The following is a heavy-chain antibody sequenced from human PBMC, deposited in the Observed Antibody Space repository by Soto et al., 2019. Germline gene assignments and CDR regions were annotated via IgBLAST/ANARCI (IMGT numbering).Heavy chain of an antibody. J-gene: IGHJ6*02. D-gene: IGHD3-10*01. Sequence: SVKVSCKASGATFTSSALQWVRQARGQRLEWIGWIVVGSGNTNYAQKFQERVTITRNMSTSTAYMELSSLRSEDTAVYYCAAFPLAVRGSSYCMDFWGQATLVTVSS. CDR3: AAFPLAVRGSSYCMDF. CDR1: GATFTSSA. CDR2: IVVGSGNT. V-gene: IGHV1-58*01.